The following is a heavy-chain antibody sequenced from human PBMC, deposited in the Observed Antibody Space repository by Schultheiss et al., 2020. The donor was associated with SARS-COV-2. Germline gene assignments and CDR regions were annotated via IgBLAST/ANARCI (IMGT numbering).Heavy chain of an antibody. D-gene: IGHD3-10*01. Sequence: GGSLRLSCAVSGLYFSGHWMNWVRQAPGKGLEWVARIKPDGSTSYYVDSVKGRFTISRDNSKNTLSLQMNSLRVDDTALYYCARRFGTNGEWFDSWGPGTLVTVSS. CDR1: GLYFSGHW. CDR2: IKPDGSTS. V-gene: IGHV3-7*05. J-gene: IGHJ5*01. CDR3: ARRFGTNGEWFDS.